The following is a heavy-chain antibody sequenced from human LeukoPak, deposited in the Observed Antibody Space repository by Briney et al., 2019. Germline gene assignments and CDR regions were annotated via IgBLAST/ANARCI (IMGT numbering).Heavy chain of an antibody. V-gene: IGHV4-39*01. J-gene: IGHJ3*02. D-gene: IGHD3-22*01. CDR3: AIPSKLVISRGGFDI. CDR1: GGSSSYTTYY. Sequence: SETLSLTCTVSGGSSSYTTYYWTWIRQPPGKGLEWIASIYFSETKYNPSLKSRVTISGYTSKNQFSLKLSSVTAADTAVYYCAIPSKLVISRGGFDIWGQGTVVTVSA. CDR2: IYFSET.